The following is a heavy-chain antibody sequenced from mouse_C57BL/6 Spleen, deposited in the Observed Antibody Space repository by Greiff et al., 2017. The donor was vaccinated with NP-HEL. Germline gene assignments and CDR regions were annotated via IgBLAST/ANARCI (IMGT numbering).Heavy chain of an antibody. CDR3: ARENESITTVVPLGYFDV. V-gene: IGHV3-6*01. D-gene: IGHD1-1*01. CDR2: ISYDGSN. Sequence: VQLQESGPGLVKPSQSLSLTCSVTGYSITSGYYWNWIRQFPGNKLEWMGYISYDGSNNYNPSLKNRISITRDTSKNQFFLKLNSVTTEDTATYYCARENESITTVVPLGYFDVWGTGTTVTVSS. J-gene: IGHJ1*03. CDR1: GYSITSGYY.